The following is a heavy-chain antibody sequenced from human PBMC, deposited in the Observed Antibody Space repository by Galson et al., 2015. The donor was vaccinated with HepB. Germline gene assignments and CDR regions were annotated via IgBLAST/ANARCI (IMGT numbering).Heavy chain of an antibody. Sequence: ETLSLTCAVSGDSISNDRWWSWVRQPPGEGLEWIGEAYHSGGTNYRPSLKSRVTISVDKSKNQFSLKLTSVTAADTAVYYCARAKEGRGYFDYWGQGTLITVSS. D-gene: IGHD3-10*01. CDR3: ARAKEGRGYFDY. J-gene: IGHJ4*02. CDR1: GDSISNDRW. CDR2: AYHSGGT. V-gene: IGHV4-4*02.